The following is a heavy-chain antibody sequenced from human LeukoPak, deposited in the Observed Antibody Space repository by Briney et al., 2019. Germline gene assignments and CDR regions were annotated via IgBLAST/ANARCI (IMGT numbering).Heavy chain of an antibody. J-gene: IGHJ3*02. CDR1: GFIFSSYA. CDR2: ISYDGSNK. V-gene: IGHV3-30*04. Sequence: GRSLRLSCAASGFIFSSYAMHWVRQAPGKGLEWVAVISYDGSNKYYADSVKGRFTISRDNSKNTLYLQMNSLRAEDTAVYYCARDRAAVAGTGRPQAFDIWGHGTMVTVSS. CDR3: ARDRAAVAGTGRPQAFDI. D-gene: IGHD6-19*01.